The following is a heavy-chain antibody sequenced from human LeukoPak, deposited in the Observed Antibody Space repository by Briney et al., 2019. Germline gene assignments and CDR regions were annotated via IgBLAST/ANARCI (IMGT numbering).Heavy chain of an antibody. V-gene: IGHV4-34*01. D-gene: IGHD3-3*01. CDR2: INHSGST. Sequence: SETLSLTCAVYGGSFSGYYWSWIRQPPGKGLEWIGEINHSGSTNYNPSLKSRVTISVDTSKNQFSLKLSSVTAADTAVYYCARGVEYYDFWSGYPNIPYYNWFDPWGQGTLVTVSS. CDR3: ARGVEYYDFWSGYPNIPYYNWFDP. CDR1: GGSFSGYY. J-gene: IGHJ5*02.